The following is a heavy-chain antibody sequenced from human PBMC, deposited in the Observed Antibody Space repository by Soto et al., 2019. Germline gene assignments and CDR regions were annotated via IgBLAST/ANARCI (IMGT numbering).Heavy chain of an antibody. D-gene: IGHD2-2*01. CDR1: GFTFSSYA. Sequence: QVHLVDSGGGVAQPGRSLRLSCAASGFTFSSYAMHWVRQAPGKGLEWVALISHDGGNNYYADSVKGRFTISRDNSKNMVYLQINSLRVDDTAVYYCARDRSMVVVVPGYWGQGTLVTVSS. CDR3: ARDRSMVVVVPGY. J-gene: IGHJ4*02. V-gene: IGHV3-30-3*01. CDR2: ISHDGGNN.